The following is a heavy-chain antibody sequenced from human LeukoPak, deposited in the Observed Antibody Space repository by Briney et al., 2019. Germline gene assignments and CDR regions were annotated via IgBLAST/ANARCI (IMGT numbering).Heavy chain of an antibody. Sequence: GGSLRLSCSASGFTFNSFAIHRVRQAPGKGLEYVSVISGNGGSTYYADSVKGRFTISRDNSKNTVYLQMSSLRAEDTAVYYCARVKGQLTGDRAFDIWGQGTMVTVSS. CDR3: ARVKGQLTGDRAFDI. J-gene: IGHJ3*02. CDR1: GFTFNSFA. V-gene: IGHV3-64D*06. D-gene: IGHD7-27*01. CDR2: ISGNGGST.